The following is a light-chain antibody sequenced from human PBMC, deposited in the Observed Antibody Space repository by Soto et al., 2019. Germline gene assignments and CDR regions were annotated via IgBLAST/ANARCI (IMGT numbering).Light chain of an antibody. Sequence: EIVMTQSPATLSVSPGERATLSCRASQSVSSNLAWYQQKPGQAPRLLIYGASTRATGIPARFSGSGSGTDFTLTISRLEPEDFAVYYCQQYGSSPPTVGQGTKVDIK. CDR3: QQYGSSPPT. V-gene: IGKV3-15*01. J-gene: IGKJ1*01. CDR2: GAS. CDR1: QSVSSN.